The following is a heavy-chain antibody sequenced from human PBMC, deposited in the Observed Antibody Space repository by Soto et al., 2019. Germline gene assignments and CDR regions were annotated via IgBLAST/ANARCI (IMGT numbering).Heavy chain of an antibody. Sequence: PSETLSLTCTVSGGSISSNSYYWGWIRQPPGKGLEWIGSIYYSGSSYYNPSLKSRVTISVDRSKNQFSLKLGSVTAADTAVYYCVSIESSWYRYYYSGMDVWGQGTTVTVSS. CDR3: VSIESSWYRYYYSGMDV. V-gene: IGHV4-39*01. J-gene: IGHJ6*02. CDR2: IYYSGSS. CDR1: GGSISSNSYY. D-gene: IGHD6-13*01.